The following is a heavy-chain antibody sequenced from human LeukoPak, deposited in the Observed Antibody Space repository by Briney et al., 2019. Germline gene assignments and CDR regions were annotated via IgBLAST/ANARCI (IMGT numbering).Heavy chain of an antibody. D-gene: IGHD3-10*01. Sequence: SEPLSLTCAVSGGSLNNYFWNWIRQDTGKGLEWIGEVSDSGRSNYNPSLESRLTISVDTSKDQFSLNLYSVTAADTAVYYCARCEGVVGAPFDLWGRGTLVTVSS. CDR3: ARCEGVVGAPFDL. CDR2: VSDSGRS. J-gene: IGHJ2*01. CDR1: GGSLNNYF. V-gene: IGHV4-34*01.